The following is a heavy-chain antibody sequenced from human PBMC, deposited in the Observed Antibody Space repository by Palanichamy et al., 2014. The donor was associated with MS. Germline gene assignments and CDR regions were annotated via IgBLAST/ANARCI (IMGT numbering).Heavy chain of an antibody. CDR2: INSDGSRT. CDR1: GFTFSSYW. J-gene: IGHJ4*02. CDR3: ARIRYGEWGYAQDC. D-gene: IGHD1-26*01. Sequence: EVQPVESGGVLVQPGGSLRLSCAASGFTFSSYWMRWVRQVPGKGLVWVSRINSDGSRTNYADSVKGRFTVSRDNAENTLYLQMNSLRAEDTAVYYCARIRYGEWGYAQDCWGQGTLVTVSS. V-gene: IGHV3-74*01.